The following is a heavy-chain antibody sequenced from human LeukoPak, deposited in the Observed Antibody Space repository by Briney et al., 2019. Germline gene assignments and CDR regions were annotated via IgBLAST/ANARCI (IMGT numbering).Heavy chain of an antibody. D-gene: IGHD3-22*01. Sequence: GGSLRLSCAASGSTFSDNYMNWIRQAPGKGLEWVSQISSSGGIIHYADSVKGRFTVSKDNARNSLFLQMSSLRAEDTAVYYCARANHYDEGYYFDLWGQGTLVIVSS. CDR1: GSTFSDNY. J-gene: IGHJ4*02. V-gene: IGHV3-11*01. CDR2: ISSSGGII. CDR3: ARANHYDEGYYFDL.